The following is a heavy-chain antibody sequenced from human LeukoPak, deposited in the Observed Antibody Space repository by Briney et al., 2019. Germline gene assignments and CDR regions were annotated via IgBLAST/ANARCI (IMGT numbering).Heavy chain of an antibody. Sequence: SETLSLTCAVYGGSFSGYYWSWIRQPPGKGLEWIGEINRSGSTNYNPSLKSRVTISVATSKNQFSLKLSSVTAADTAVYYCARTQYYYGSGSYGRLWSFDIWGQGTMVTVSS. V-gene: IGHV4-34*01. CDR1: GGSFSGYY. CDR3: ARTQYYYGSGSYGRLWSFDI. CDR2: INRSGST. D-gene: IGHD3-10*01. J-gene: IGHJ3*02.